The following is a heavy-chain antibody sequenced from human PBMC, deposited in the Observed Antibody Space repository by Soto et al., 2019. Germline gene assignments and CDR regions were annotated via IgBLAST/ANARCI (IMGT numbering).Heavy chain of an antibody. CDR1: GCSINSGGYC. CDR3: SRGILV. Sequence: QVQLQESGPGLVKPSQTLSLTCTVSGCSINSGGYCWSGIRQHPGKGLDWIGCISYGGSTSYNPSLKSRVTISVDTSKNQFILKLTSVTAADTAVYYCSRGILVWGQGALITVSS. CDR2: ISYGGST. D-gene: IGHD5-18*01. V-gene: IGHV4-31*03. J-gene: IGHJ4*02.